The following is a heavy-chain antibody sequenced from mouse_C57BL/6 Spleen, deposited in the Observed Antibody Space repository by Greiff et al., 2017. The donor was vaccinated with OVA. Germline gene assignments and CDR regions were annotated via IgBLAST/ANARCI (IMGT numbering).Heavy chain of an antibody. CDR2: IYPGSGST. V-gene: IGHV1-55*01. J-gene: IGHJ3*01. CDR1: GYTFTSYW. Sequence: QVQLQQPGAELVKPGASVKMSCKASGYTFTSYWITWVKQRPGQGLEWIGDIYPGSGSTNYNEKFKSKATLTVDTSSSTAYMQLSSLTSEDSAVYYGARSFYYGSSYEGAWFAYWGQGTLVTVSA. CDR3: ARSFYYGSSYEGAWFAY. D-gene: IGHD1-1*01.